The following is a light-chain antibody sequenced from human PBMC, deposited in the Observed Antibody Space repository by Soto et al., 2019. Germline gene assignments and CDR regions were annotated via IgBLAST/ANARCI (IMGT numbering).Light chain of an antibody. CDR1: SSDVGGYND. V-gene: IGLV2-14*01. J-gene: IGLJ1*01. CDR3: TSYTSSSTLPYV. Sequence: SALTQPASVSGSPGQSITISCTGTSSDVGGYNDVSWYQQHPGKAPKLMIFEVSNRPSGVSNRFSGSKSGNTASLTISGLQAEDEADYYCTSYTSSSTLPYVFGTGTKVTVL. CDR2: EVS.